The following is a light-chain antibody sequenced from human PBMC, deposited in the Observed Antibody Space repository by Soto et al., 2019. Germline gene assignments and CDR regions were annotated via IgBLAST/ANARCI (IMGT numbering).Light chain of an antibody. V-gene: IGKV3D-20*02. Sequence: IVLTQSPGTLSLSPGERATLSCRASQSVRSTYLAWYQQKPGQAPRLLIYGASSRATGIPDRFSGSGSGTDFTLTISRLEPEDFAVYYCQQRSNWPWTFGQGTKVEIK. CDR2: GAS. CDR3: QQRSNWPWT. CDR1: QSVRSTY. J-gene: IGKJ1*01.